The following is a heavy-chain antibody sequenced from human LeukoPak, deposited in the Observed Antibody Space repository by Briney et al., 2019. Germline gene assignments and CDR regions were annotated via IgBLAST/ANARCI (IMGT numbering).Heavy chain of an antibody. V-gene: IGHV3-21*01. J-gene: IGHJ6*03. CDR3: ARDPQLEPFPYYYYMDV. CDR1: GFTFSSYS. Sequence: GGSLRLSCAASGFTFSSYSMNWVRQAPGKGLEWVSSISSSSSYIYYADSVKGRSTISRDNAKNSLYLQMNSLRAEDTAVYYCARDPQLEPFPYYYYMDVWGKGTTVTVSS. D-gene: IGHD1-1*01. CDR2: ISSSSSYI.